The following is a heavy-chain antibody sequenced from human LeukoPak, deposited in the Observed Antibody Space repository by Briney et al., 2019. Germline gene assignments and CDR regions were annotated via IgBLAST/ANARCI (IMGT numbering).Heavy chain of an antibody. CDR3: ARRRKSNDN. CDR2: IYYSGST. D-gene: IGHD1-14*01. CDR1: GGSISSYY. V-gene: IGHV4-59*12. J-gene: IGHJ4*02. Sequence: SETLSLTCTVSGGSISSYYWSWIRQPPGKGLEWIGYIYYSGSTNYNPSLKSRVTISVDTSKTQFSLKMSSVTATDTAVYYCARRRKSNDNWGQGTLVTVSS.